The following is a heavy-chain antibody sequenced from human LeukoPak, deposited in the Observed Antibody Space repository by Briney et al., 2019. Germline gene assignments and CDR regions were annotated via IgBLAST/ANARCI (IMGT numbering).Heavy chain of an antibody. CDR1: GGSISSGSYY. CDR2: IYTSGST. J-gene: IGHJ6*03. D-gene: IGHD3-10*01. CDR3: ARVRVTMVRGVILYYYYYYMDV. Sequence: PSETLSLTCTVSGGSISSGSYYWSWIRQPAGKGLEWIGRIYTSGSTNYNPSLKSRVTISVDTSKNQFSLKLSSVTAADTAVYYCARVRVTMVRGVILYYYYYYMDVWGKGTTVTISS. V-gene: IGHV4-61*02.